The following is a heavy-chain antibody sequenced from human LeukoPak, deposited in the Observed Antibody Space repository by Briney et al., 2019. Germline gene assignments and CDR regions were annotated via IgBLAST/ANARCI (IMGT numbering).Heavy chain of an antibody. Sequence: PSETLSLTCTVSGGSISSYYWSWIRQPPGKGLEWIGSIHYSGSTTYNPSLKSRVTISVDTSKNQFPLKLSSVTAADTAVYYCARRLGGTSTGFDYWGQGTLVTVSS. CDR1: GGSISSYY. CDR3: ARRLGGTSTGFDY. D-gene: IGHD2-2*01. V-gene: IGHV4-59*08. CDR2: IHYSGST. J-gene: IGHJ4*02.